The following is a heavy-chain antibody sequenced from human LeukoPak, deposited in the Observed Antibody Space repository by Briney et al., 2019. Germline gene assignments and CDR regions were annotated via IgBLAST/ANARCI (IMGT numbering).Heavy chain of an antibody. CDR3: AREILRFDI. Sequence: GASVKVSCKASGYSFNSNGMNWVRQAPGQGLEWMGWINTHTGNPIYAQGFTGRFVFSLDPSVSTAYLQISSLKAEDTAIYYCAREILRFDIWGQGTMVIVSS. V-gene: IGHV7-4-1*02. J-gene: IGHJ3*02. CDR1: GYSFNSNG. CDR2: INTHTGNP.